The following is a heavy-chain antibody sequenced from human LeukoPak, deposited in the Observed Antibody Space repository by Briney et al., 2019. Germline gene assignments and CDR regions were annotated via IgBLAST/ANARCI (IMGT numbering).Heavy chain of an antibody. D-gene: IGHD4/OR15-4a*01. J-gene: IGHJ4*02. CDR3: ARLDYGTRPPDY. Sequence: SETLSLTCTVSGGSFSSSSYYWGWIRQPPGKGLEWIGSIYYSGSTYYNPSLKSRVTISVDTSKNQFSLKLSSVTAADTAVYYCARLDYGTRPPDYWGQGTLVTLSS. CDR1: GGSFSSSSYY. V-gene: IGHV4-39*01. CDR2: IYYSGST.